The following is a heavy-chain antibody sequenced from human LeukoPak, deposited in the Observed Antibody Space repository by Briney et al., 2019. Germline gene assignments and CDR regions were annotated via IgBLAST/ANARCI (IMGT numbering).Heavy chain of an antibody. D-gene: IGHD3-10*01. CDR1: GGSISSGSYQ. Sequence: PSXTLSLTCTVSGGSISSGSYQWSWIRQPAGKGLEWIGRIYTSGSTNYNPSLKSRVTITVKTAKNQFSLKLSSVTAADTAVYYCARGRNTYYYGSGSYYGFDYWGQGTLVTVSS. J-gene: IGHJ4*02. CDR2: IYTSGST. CDR3: ARGRNTYYYGSGSYYGFDY. V-gene: IGHV4-61*02.